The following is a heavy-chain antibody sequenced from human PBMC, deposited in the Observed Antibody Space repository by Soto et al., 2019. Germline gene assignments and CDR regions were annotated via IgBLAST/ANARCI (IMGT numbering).Heavy chain of an antibody. CDR1: GFTFSNHG. V-gene: IGHV3-33*01. D-gene: IGHD1-26*01. CDR2: IYYDGSSD. Sequence: QVQLVESGGGVVQPGRSLRLSCAASGFTFSNHGMHWVRQAPGKGLEWVARIYYDGSSDFYADSVKGRFTISRDSSKNTLYLQMNSLRAEDTAVYYCARGRGSGSFYQLDYWGQGTLVTVSP. J-gene: IGHJ4*02. CDR3: ARGRGSGSFYQLDY.